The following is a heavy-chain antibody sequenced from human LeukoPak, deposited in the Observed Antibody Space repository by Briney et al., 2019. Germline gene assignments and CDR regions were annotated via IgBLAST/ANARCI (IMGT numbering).Heavy chain of an antibody. V-gene: IGHV4-59*01. CDR2: IYDIGRT. D-gene: IGHD6-13*01. CDR1: GGSISIYY. Sequence: SGSLSLTCAVSGGSISIYYGSWRRHPPPKGRGWGGHIYDIGRTNYNPSLKSRVTISVDTSKNQFSLKLSSVTAADTAVYYCARMQQLVTPSTHYYYGMDVWGQGTTVTVSS. J-gene: IGHJ6*02. CDR3: ARMQQLVTPSTHYYYGMDV.